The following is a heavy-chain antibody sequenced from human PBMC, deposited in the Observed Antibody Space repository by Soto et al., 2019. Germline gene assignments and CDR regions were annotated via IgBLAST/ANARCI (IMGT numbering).Heavy chain of an antibody. Sequence: GGSLRLSCAASGFIFSDYYMDWVRQAPGKGLEWVAVIWYDGSNENYADPVRGRFTISRDNSKNTVYLQMTSLRGEDTAVYYCVRDMQLWRLDSWGQGTLVTVSS. CDR1: GFIFSDYY. V-gene: IGHV3-33*08. CDR3: VRDMQLWRLDS. J-gene: IGHJ4*02. CDR2: IWYDGSNE. D-gene: IGHD2-21*01.